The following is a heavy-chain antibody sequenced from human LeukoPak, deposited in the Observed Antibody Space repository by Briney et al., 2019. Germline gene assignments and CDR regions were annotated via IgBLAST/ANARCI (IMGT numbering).Heavy chain of an antibody. Sequence: PAGSLRLSCAASGFTISPYWMSWVRQAPGKGLEWVANIKQDGSEKYYVDSVKGRFAISRDNAKNSVYLQMNGLRAEDTAVYYCARENTAVPGGDCWGQGTLVTVSS. V-gene: IGHV3-7*01. CDR1: GFTISPYW. J-gene: IGHJ4*02. CDR3: ARENTAVPGGDC. D-gene: IGHD5-18*01. CDR2: IKQDGSEK.